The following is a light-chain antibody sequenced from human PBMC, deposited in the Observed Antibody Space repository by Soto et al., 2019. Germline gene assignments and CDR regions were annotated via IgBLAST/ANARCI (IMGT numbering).Light chain of an antibody. V-gene: IGLV2-8*01. CDR2: EVN. Sequence: QSVLTQPASVSGSPGQSITISCTGTSSDVGGYNYVSWYQQYPGKAPKLMIYEVNKRPSGVPDRFSGSKSGNTASLTGSGLQAEDEADYYCSSYGGYYNYVFGTGTKVTVL. CDR3: SSYGGYYNYV. J-gene: IGLJ1*01. CDR1: SSDVGGYNY.